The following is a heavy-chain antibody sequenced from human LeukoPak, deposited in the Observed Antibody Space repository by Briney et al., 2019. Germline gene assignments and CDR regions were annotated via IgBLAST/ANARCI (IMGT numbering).Heavy chain of an antibody. Sequence: PGGSLRLSCAASGFTFSSYAMSWVRQAAGEGLEWVSGISGSGDNTYYADSVKGRFTISRDNSKNTLYLQMNSLRAEDTALYYCASQLELRYYYYMDVWGKGTTVTVSS. CDR2: ISGSGDNT. D-gene: IGHD1-7*01. V-gene: IGHV3-23*01. CDR3: ASQLELRYYYYMDV. J-gene: IGHJ6*03. CDR1: GFTFSSYA.